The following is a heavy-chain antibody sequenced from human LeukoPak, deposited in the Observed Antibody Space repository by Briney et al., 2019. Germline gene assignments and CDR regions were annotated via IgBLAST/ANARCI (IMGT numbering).Heavy chain of an antibody. V-gene: IGHV1-69*05. CDR1: GGTFSSYA. CDR3: ARDGEKGYCSGGSCPEGTLDY. Sequence: GASVKVSCKASGGTFSSYAISWVRQAPGQGLEWMGGIIPIFGTANYAQKFQGRVTITTDESTSTAYMELSSLRSDDTAVYYCARDGEKGYCSGGSCPEGTLDYWGQGTLVTVSS. D-gene: IGHD2-15*01. CDR2: IIPIFGTA. J-gene: IGHJ4*02.